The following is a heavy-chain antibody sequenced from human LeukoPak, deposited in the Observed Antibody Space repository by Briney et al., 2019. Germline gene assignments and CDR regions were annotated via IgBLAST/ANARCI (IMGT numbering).Heavy chain of an antibody. Sequence: GGSLRLSCAASGFTFSIYGMNWFRQAPGKGLEWVSYLSGRSDSIYYAESVKGRFTISRDNARNSLYLQMNSLRDEDTAVYYCARDFRYRDSSGYYSFDYWGQGTLVTVSS. CDR3: ARDFRYRDSSGYYSFDY. CDR1: GFTFSIYG. V-gene: IGHV3-48*02. D-gene: IGHD3-22*01. CDR2: LSGRSDSI. J-gene: IGHJ4*02.